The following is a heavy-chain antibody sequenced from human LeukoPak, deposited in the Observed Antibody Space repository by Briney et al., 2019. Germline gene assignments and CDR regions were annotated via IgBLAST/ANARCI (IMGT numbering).Heavy chain of an antibody. CDR2: INWNGGST. D-gene: IGHD3-10*02. CDR1: GFTFDDYG. CDR3: AELGITMIGGV. V-gene: IGHV3-20*04. Sequence: GGSLRLSCAASGFTFDDYGMSWVRHAPGKGLEWVSDINWNGGSTGYADSVKGRFTISRDNAKNSLYLQMNSLRAEDTAVYYCAELGITMIGGVWGKGTTVTISS. J-gene: IGHJ6*04.